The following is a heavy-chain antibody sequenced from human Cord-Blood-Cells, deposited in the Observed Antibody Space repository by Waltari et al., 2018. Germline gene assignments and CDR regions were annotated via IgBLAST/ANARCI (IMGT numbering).Heavy chain of an antibody. CDR2: IYYSGST. CDR1: GGSISSSSYY. J-gene: IGHJ4*02. D-gene: IGHD3-10*01. Sequence: QLQLQESGPGLVKPSETLSLTCTVSGGSISSSSYYWGWIRQPPGKGLEWIGSIYYSGSTYYNPSLKSLVTISVDTSKNQFSLKLSSVTAADTAVYYCASHEHYYGSGSYYNYFDYWGQGTLVTVSS. CDR3: ASHEHYYGSGSYYNYFDY. V-gene: IGHV4-39*07.